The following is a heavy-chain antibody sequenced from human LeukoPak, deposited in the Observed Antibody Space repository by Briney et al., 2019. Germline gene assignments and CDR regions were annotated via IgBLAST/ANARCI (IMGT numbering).Heavy chain of an antibody. D-gene: IGHD5-24*01. CDR3: ARGARWLPDVFDI. J-gene: IGHJ3*02. CDR1: GGSISSSSYY. CDR2: IYYSGST. V-gene: IGHV4-39*07. Sequence: PSETLSLTCTVSGGSISSSSYYWGWIRQPPGKGLEWIGSIYYSGSTNYNPSLKSRVTISVDTSKNQFSLKLSSVTAADTAVYYCARGARWLPDVFDIWGQGTMVTVSS.